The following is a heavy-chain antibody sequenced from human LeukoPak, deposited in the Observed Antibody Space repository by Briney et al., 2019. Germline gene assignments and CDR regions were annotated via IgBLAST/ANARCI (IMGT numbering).Heavy chain of an antibody. J-gene: IGHJ6*04. D-gene: IGHD2-15*01. Sequence: GASVKVPCKVSGYTLTELSMHWVRQAPGKGLEWMGGFDPEDGETIYAQKFQGRVTMTEDTSTDTAYMELSSLRSEDTAVYYCAAEVVAATDLNYYGMDVWGKGTTVTVSS. V-gene: IGHV1-24*01. CDR3: AAEVVAATDLNYYGMDV. CDR1: GYTLTELS. CDR2: FDPEDGET.